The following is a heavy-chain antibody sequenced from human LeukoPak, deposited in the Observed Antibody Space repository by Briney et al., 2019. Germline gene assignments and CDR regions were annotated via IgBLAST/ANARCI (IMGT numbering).Heavy chain of an antibody. V-gene: IGHV4-39*01. D-gene: IGHD3-10*01. CDR1: GGSISTSLYY. CDR2: IYYTGNT. Sequence: KSSETLSLTCTVSGGSISTSLYYWGGVRQPPGKGLEWIVSIYYTGNTYSNPSLKSRLTISVDTSKNQFSLKLSSVSAADTAVYYCARHEYGSGTYRGYNWFDPWGQGTLVTVSS. CDR3: ARHEYGSGTYRGYNWFDP. J-gene: IGHJ5*02.